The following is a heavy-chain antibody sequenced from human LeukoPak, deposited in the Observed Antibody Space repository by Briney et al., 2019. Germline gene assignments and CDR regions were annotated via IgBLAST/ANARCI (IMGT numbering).Heavy chain of an antibody. J-gene: IGHJ4*02. V-gene: IGHV4-59*12. Sequence: SETLSLTCTVSGGSISSYYWSWIRQPPGKGLEWIGYIYYSGSTNYNPSLKSRVTISVDTSKNQFSLKLSSVTAADTAVYYCAREYSRYHFDYWGQGTLVTASS. CDR3: AREYSRYHFDY. CDR2: IYYSGST. CDR1: GGSISSYY. D-gene: IGHD6-13*01.